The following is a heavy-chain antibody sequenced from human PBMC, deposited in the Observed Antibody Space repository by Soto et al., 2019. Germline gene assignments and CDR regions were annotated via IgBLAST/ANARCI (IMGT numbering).Heavy chain of an antibody. CDR3: AKEDSRITMIVVVINGAFDI. CDR1: GFTFSSYA. D-gene: IGHD3-22*01. V-gene: IGHV3-23*01. Sequence: GGSLRLSCAASGFTFSSYAMSWVRQAPGKGLEWVSAISGSGGSTYYADSVKGRFTISRDNSKNTLYLQMNSLRAEDTAVYYCAKEDSRITMIVVVINGAFDIWGQGTMVTVSS. CDR2: ISGSGGST. J-gene: IGHJ3*02.